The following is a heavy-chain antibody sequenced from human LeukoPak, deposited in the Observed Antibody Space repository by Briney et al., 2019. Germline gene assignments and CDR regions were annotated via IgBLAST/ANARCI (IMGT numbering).Heavy chain of an antibody. CDR3: ARDGIAVAGTRWFDP. V-gene: IGHV1-2*02. CDR1: GYTFTGYY. Sequence: ASVKVSCKASGYTFTGYYMHWVRQAPGQGLEWMGWINPNSGGTNYSQKFQGRVTMTRDTSISKAYMELSRLRSDDTAVYYCARDGIAVAGTRWFDPWGQGTLVTVSS. D-gene: IGHD6-19*01. CDR2: INPNSGGT. J-gene: IGHJ5*02.